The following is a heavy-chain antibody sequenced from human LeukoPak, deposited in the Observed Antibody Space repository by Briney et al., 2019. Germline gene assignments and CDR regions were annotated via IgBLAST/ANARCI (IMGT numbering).Heavy chain of an antibody. CDR1: GFTFSSYA. J-gene: IGHJ3*02. CDR2: ISYDGSNK. D-gene: IGHD1-26*01. Sequence: GRSLRLSCAASGFTFSSYAMHWVRQAPGKGLEWVAVISYDGSNKYYADSVKGRFTISRDNSKNTLYLQMNSLRAEDTAVYYCARPMGADGAFDIWGQGIMVTVSP. CDR3: ARPMGADGAFDI. V-gene: IGHV3-30-3*01.